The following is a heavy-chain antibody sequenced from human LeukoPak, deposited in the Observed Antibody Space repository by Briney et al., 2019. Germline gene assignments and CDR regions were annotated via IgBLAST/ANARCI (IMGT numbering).Heavy chain of an antibody. V-gene: IGHV4-34*01. CDR3: ARKGWLQQRGFDY. J-gene: IGHJ4*02. CDR2: INHSGST. D-gene: IGHD5-24*01. Sequence: SETLSLTCAVYGGSFSGYYWSWIRQSPGKGLEWIGEINHSGSTNCNPSLKSRVTISVDTSKNQFSLKLSSVTAADTAVYYCARKGWLQQRGFDYWGQGTLVTVSS. CDR1: GGSFSGYY.